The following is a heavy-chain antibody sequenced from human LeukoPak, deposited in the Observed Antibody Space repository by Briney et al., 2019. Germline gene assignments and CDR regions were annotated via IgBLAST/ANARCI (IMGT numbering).Heavy chain of an antibody. V-gene: IGHV3-30*18. D-gene: IGHD7-27*01. CDR3: AKSGDGGLYTGDAFDI. CDR2: ISYDGSNK. CDR1: GFTFSSYG. Sequence: GGSLRLSCAASGFTFSSYGMHWVRQAPGKGLEWVAVISYDGSNKYYADSVKGRFTISRDNSKNTLYLQMNSLRAEDTAVYYCAKSGDGGLYTGDAFDIWGQGTMVTVSS. J-gene: IGHJ3*02.